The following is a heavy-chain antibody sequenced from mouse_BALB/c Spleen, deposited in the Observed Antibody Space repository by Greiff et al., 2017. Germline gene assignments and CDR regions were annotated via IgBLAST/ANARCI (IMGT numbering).Heavy chain of an antibody. Sequence: EVKVEESGGGLVQPGGSMKLSCVASGFTFSNYWMNWVRQSLEKGLEWVAEIRLKSNNYATHYAESVKGRFTISRDDSKSSVYLQMNNLRAEDTGIYYCTRPGYRYAYYAMDYWGQGTSFTVSS. V-gene: IGHV6-6*02. CDR1: GFTFSNYW. CDR2: IRLKSNNYAT. CDR3: TRPGYRYAYYAMDY. D-gene: IGHD2-14*01. J-gene: IGHJ4*01.